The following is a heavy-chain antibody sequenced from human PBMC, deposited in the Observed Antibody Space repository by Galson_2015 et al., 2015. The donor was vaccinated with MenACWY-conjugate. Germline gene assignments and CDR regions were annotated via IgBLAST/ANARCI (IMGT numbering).Heavy chain of an antibody. V-gene: IGHV3-74*01. D-gene: IGHD5-24*01. J-gene: IGHJ5*02. CDR2: ISPDGSVT. Sequence: SLRLSCAASGFTFNQYWMHWVRQAPGKGLVWVSRISPDGSVTNYADPVKGRFTLSRDNAKNTLYLQMNSLRGDDTAVYYCTRGKDGYGRFDPWGQGTLVTVSS. CDR3: TRGKDGYGRFDP. CDR1: GFTFNQYW.